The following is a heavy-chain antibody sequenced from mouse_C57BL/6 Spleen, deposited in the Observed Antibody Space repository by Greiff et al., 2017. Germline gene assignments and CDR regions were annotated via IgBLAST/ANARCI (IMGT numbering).Heavy chain of an antibody. D-gene: IGHD1-1*01. CDR3: ASTLYSGSIYGYFGV. Sequence: VMLVESGPELVKPGASVKMSCKASGYAFSSSWMNWVKQRPGQGLEWIGRIYPGDGDTNYNGQFKGKATLTADKSSSTAYMQLSSLTSEDSAVYFCASTLYSGSIYGYFGVWGTGTTVTGSS. CDR1: GYAFSSSW. V-gene: IGHV1-82*01. CDR2: IYPGDGDT. J-gene: IGHJ1*03.